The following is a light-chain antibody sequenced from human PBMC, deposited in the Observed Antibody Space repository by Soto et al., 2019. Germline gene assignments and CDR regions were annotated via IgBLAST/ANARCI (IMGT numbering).Light chain of an antibody. Sequence: XXXGDRVTITCRASQSISSWLAWYQQKPGKAPKLLXXKASXLESXVPSRFSGSGSGTEFTLTISSLQPDDFATYYCQQYNSFPTFGQGTKVEIK. CDR3: QQYNSFPT. V-gene: IGKV1-5*03. CDR2: KAS. J-gene: IGKJ1*01. CDR1: QSISSW.